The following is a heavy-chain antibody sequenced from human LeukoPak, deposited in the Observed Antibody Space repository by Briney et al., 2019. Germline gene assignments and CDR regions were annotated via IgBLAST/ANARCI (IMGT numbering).Heavy chain of an antibody. Sequence: GGSLRLSCAASGFTFSSYSMNWVRQAPGKGLEWVSSISSSSSYIYYADSVKGRFTISRDNAKNSLYLQMNSLRADDTAVYYCARDSYGYSYGLDYWGQGTLVTVSS. CDR2: ISSSSSYI. D-gene: IGHD5-18*01. CDR1: GFTFSSYS. J-gene: IGHJ4*02. V-gene: IGHV3-21*01. CDR3: ARDSYGYSYGLDY.